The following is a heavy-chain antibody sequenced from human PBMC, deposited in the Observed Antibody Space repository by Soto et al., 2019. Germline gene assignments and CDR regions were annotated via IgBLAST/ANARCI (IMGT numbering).Heavy chain of an antibody. Sequence: EVQLVQSGGGLVKPGGSVRLSCAASGFTFGDTPMNWVRQAPGKGLEWVGRLKSKSDGGATDLAAAVRGRFTISRDASTNTLNLQMDSLKTEDTAVYYCIEGRNTQGAQPFDYWGQGTLVTVSS. CDR3: IEGRNTQGAQPFDY. D-gene: IGHD1-1*01. J-gene: IGHJ4*01. CDR1: GFTFGDTP. V-gene: IGHV3-15*07. CDR2: LKSKSDGGAT.